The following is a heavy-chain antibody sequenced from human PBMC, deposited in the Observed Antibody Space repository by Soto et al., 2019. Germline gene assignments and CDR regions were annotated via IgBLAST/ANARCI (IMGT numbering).Heavy chain of an antibody. CDR1: GFTFSSDW. D-gene: IGHD3-10*01. J-gene: IGHJ4*02. V-gene: IGHV3-74*01. CDR2: INTDGSGT. Sequence: TGGSLRLSCAASGFTFSSDWMHWVRQAPGKGLVWVSRINTDGSGTTYADSVKGRFTISRDNAKNMVYLQMNSLRAEDTAGYYYERDRPGPQHYLDNGGRENMVTVSS. CDR3: ERDRPGPQHYLDN.